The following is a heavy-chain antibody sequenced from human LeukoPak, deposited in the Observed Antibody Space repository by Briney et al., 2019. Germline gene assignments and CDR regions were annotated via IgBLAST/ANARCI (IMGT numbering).Heavy chain of an antibody. Sequence: ASVKVSCKASGYTFTSYGISWVRQAPGQGLEWTGWINPNSGGTNYAQKFQGRVTMTRDTSISTAYMELSRLRSDDTAVYYCARVVATVTTLDYWGQGTLVTVSS. J-gene: IGHJ4*02. CDR1: GYTFTSYG. CDR3: ARVVATVTTLDY. D-gene: IGHD4-11*01. CDR2: INPNSGGT. V-gene: IGHV1-2*02.